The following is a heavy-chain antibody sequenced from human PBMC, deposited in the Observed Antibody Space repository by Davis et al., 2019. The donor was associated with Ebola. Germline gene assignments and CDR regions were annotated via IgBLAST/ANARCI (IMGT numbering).Heavy chain of an antibody. J-gene: IGHJ6*02. CDR2: ISWNSGSI. D-gene: IGHD1-1*01. Sequence: SLKISCAASGFTFDDYAMHWVRQAPGKGLEWVSGISWNSGSIDYADSVKGRFTISRDNSKNTLYLQMNSLRAEDTAVYYCAKADWKYYYYGMDVWGQGTKVTVSS. CDR3: AKADWKYYYYGMDV. CDR1: GFTFDDYA. V-gene: IGHV3-9*01.